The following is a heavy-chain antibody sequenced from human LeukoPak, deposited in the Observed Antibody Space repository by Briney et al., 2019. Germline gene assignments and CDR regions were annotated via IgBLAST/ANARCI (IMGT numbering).Heavy chain of an antibody. J-gene: IGHJ6*02. CDR2: IYYSGST. V-gene: IGHV4-59*01. CDR3: ARRGGDSYGFYGMDV. D-gene: IGHD5-18*01. Sequence: PSETLSLTCTVSGGSISSYYWSWIRQPPGKGLEWIGYIYYSGSTNYNPSLKSRVTISVDTSKNKFSLRLSSVTAADTAVYYCARRGGDSYGFYGMDVWGQGTTVTVSS. CDR1: GGSISSYY.